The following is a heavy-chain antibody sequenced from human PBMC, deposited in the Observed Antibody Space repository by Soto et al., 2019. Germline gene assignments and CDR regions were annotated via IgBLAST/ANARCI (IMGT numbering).Heavy chain of an antibody. CDR3: ATGRVNDFNF. J-gene: IGHJ2*01. Sequence: QVQLVQSGAEVKKPGSSVRVSCKAPGGTLNTQTISWVRQAPGQGFECIGRIIPMLSVTHYAQKFKGRVTITADKSTSTGYVELSSLTPDDTAVYYCATGRVNDFNFWGQGTLVTGSS. CDR1: GGTLNTQT. V-gene: IGHV1-69*02. CDR2: IIPMLSVT.